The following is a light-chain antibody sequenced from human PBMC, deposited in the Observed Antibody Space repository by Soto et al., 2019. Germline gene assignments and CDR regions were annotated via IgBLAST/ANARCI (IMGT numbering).Light chain of an antibody. CDR1: KLGNKY. CDR3: QAWDSRSYVV. CDR2: QDN. Sequence: SYELTQPPSVSVSPGQTAIITCSGDKLGNKYTCWYQQKPGQSPVLVIYQDNKRPSGIPERFSGSNSGNTATLNISGTQAMDEADYYCQAWDSRSYVVFGGGTKLTVL. V-gene: IGLV3-1*01. J-gene: IGLJ3*02.